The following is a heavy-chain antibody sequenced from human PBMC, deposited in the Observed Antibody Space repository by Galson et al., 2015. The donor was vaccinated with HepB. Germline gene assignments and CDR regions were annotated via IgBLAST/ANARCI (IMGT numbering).Heavy chain of an antibody. CDR2: ISPHNRYT. D-gene: IGHD2-15*01. J-gene: IGHJ5*02. CDR1: GYTFSSYS. CDR3: ARGALVVAVGATQNNWFDP. V-gene: IGHV1-18*01. Sequence: SVKVSCKASGYTFSSYSITWVRQAPGQGLEWVGWISPHNRYTNYAQNFQGRVTMTTDTSTTTAYMELRSLRSDDTAVYCCARGALVVAVGATQNNWFDPWGRGTLVTVSS.